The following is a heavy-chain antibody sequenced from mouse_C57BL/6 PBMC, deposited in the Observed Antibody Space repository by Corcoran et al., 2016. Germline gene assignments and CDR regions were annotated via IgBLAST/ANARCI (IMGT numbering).Heavy chain of an antibody. Sequence: EVQLQQSGPELVKSGASVKIPCKASGYTFTDYNMVWVKQSHGKSLEWIGDINPNNGGTIYNQKFKGKATLTVDKSSSTAYMELRSLTSEDTAVYYCARRGITTVVAPDVWGTGTTVTVSS. J-gene: IGHJ1*03. CDR3: ARRGITTVVAPDV. CDR2: INPNNGGT. CDR1: GYTFTDYN. V-gene: IGHV1-18*01. D-gene: IGHD1-1*01.